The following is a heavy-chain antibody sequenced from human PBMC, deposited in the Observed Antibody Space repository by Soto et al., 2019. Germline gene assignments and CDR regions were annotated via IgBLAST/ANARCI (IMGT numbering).Heavy chain of an antibody. J-gene: IGHJ4*02. Sequence: PWWSLRLSCAASVFIFSSFGMHWFRQAPGKGLEWVAHIWYDGSNTYYADSVKGRFTISRDNSRNTLYLQMNSLRAEDTAVYHCVRDLLGSGGHFDYWGQGTPVTVS. CDR3: VRDLLGSGGHFDY. CDR1: VFIFSSFG. CDR2: IWYDGSNT. D-gene: IGHD7-27*01. V-gene: IGHV3-33*01.